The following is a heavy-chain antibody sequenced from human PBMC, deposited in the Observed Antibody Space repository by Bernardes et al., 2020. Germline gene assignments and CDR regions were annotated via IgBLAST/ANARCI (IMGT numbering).Heavy chain of an antibody. D-gene: IGHD6-13*01. CDR2: ISAYNGNT. Sequence: VKVSCKASGYTFTSYGISWVRQAPGQGLEWMGWISAYNGNTNYAQKLQGRVTMTTDTSTSTAYMELRSLRSDDTAVYYCARVKQGAAGTWGFDYWGQGTLVTVSS. CDR1: GYTFTSYG. CDR3: ARVKQGAAGTWGFDY. J-gene: IGHJ4*02. V-gene: IGHV1-18*01.